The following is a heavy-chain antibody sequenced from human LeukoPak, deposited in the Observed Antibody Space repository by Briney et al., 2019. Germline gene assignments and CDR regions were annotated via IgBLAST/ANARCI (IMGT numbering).Heavy chain of an antibody. J-gene: IGHJ4*02. CDR2: ISGGGGRT. CDR3: AKLTWIQLRGY. CDR1: GFTLSNND. D-gene: IGHD5-18*01. V-gene: IGHV3-23*01. Sequence: GGSLRLSCAASGFTLSNNDMSWVRQAPGKGLEWVSAISGGGGRTYYADFVKGRFTISGDNSKITLYLQMNSLRAEDTAVYYCAKLTWIQLRGYWGQGTLVTVSS.